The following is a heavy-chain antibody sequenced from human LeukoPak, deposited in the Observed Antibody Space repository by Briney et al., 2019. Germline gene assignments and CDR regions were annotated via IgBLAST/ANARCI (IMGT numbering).Heavy chain of an antibody. CDR1: GGSISSYY. J-gene: IGHJ4*02. CDR2: IYTSGST. Sequence: NPSETLSLTCTVSGGSISSYYWSWIRQPPGKGLEWIGYIYTSGSTNYNPSLKSRVTISIDTSQNQFSLKLSSVTAADTAVYYCARRTSSSRVFDYWGQGTLVTVSS. V-gene: IGHV4-4*09. CDR3: ARRTSSSRVFDY. D-gene: IGHD6-13*01.